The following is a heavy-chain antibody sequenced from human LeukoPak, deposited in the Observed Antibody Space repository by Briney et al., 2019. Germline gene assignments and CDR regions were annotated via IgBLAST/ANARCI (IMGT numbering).Heavy chain of an antibody. D-gene: IGHD4-23*01. Sequence: SETLSLTCTVSGGSISSYYWSWIRQPPGKGLEWIGYIYHSGNTNYNPSLKSRVTISLDTSNNQFSLNLSSVTAADTAVYYCARTVRWLLSPHYGMDVWGQGTTVTVSS. V-gene: IGHV4-59*01. CDR3: ARTVRWLLSPHYGMDV. J-gene: IGHJ6*02. CDR2: IYHSGNT. CDR1: GGSISSYY.